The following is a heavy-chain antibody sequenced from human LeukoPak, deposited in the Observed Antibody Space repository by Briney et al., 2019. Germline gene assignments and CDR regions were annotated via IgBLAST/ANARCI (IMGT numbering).Heavy chain of an antibody. CDR1: GGTFSSYA. J-gene: IGHJ4*02. CDR2: IIPIFGTA. Sequence: SVKVSCKASGGTFSSYAISWVRQAPGQGLEWMGGIIPIFGTANYAQKFQGRVTITADESTSTAYMELSSLRSEDTAVYYCAGGIRGVVPAATVDYWGQGTLVTVSS. V-gene: IGHV1-69*13. D-gene: IGHD2-2*01. CDR3: AGGIRGVVPAATVDY.